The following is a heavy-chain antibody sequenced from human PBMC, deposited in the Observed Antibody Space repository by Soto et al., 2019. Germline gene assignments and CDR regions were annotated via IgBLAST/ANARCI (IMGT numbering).Heavy chain of an antibody. Sequence: PGGSLRLSCAVSGFTFDDYAMHWVRQAPGKGLEWVSGISWNSGSIGYADSVKGRFTISRDNAKNSLYLQMNSLRAEDTALYYCAKDSYQLLLNYYYMDVWGKGTTVTVSS. CDR1: GFTFDDYA. CDR2: ISWNSGSI. V-gene: IGHV3-9*01. CDR3: AKDSYQLLLNYYYMDV. J-gene: IGHJ6*03. D-gene: IGHD2-2*01.